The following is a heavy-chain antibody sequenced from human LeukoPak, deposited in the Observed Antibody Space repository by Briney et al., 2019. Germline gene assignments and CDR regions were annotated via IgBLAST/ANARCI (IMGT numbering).Heavy chain of an antibody. D-gene: IGHD4-17*01. V-gene: IGHV3-23*01. Sequence: PGGSLRLSCVASGFTFNNAWMNWVRQAPGKGLEWVSTIRVNGDSTFYADSVKGRFTISRDNSKNTLYLQMNSLRVEDTAVYYCARDRSGDYYFDYWGQGTLVTVSS. CDR1: GFTFNNAW. CDR3: ARDRSGDYYFDY. J-gene: IGHJ4*02. CDR2: IRVNGDST.